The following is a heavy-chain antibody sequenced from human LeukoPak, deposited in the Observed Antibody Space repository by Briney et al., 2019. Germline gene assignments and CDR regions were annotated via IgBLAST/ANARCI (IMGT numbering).Heavy chain of an antibody. Sequence: GGSLRLSCAASGFTFSSYSMNWVRQAPGKGLEWVSSISSSSYIYYADSVKGRFTISRDNAKNSLYLQMNSLRAEDTAVYYCAAIPYYYDSSGSDYWGQGTLVTVSS. CDR3: AAIPYYYDSSGSDY. V-gene: IGHV3-21*01. J-gene: IGHJ4*02. CDR1: GFTFSSYS. D-gene: IGHD3-22*01. CDR2: ISSSSYI.